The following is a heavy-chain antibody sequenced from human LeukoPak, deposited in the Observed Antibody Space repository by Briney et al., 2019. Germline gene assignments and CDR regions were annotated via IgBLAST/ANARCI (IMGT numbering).Heavy chain of an antibody. CDR1: GFTFCDYY. Sequence: GGSLRLSCAASGFTFCDYYMSWIRQAPGKGLEWVSYISSSGSTIYYADSVKGRFTISRDNAKNSLYLQMNSLRAEDTAVYYCARAPYFDWLQQDYWGQGTLVTVSS. J-gene: IGHJ4*02. CDR3: ARAPYFDWLQQDY. V-gene: IGHV3-11*01. D-gene: IGHD3-9*01. CDR2: ISSSGSTI.